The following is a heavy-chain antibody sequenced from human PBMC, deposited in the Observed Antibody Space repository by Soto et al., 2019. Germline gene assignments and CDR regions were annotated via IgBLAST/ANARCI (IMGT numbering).Heavy chain of an antibody. D-gene: IGHD2-15*01. V-gene: IGHV3-30*18. CDR1: GFTFSSYA. CDR2: VSYYVSIE. CDR3: ANYIYYSDFSLHDD. Sequence: GGSLRLSSTASGFTFSSYAMHWVRQAPGRGLEWVAVVSYYVSIENDVDSVRVRFTISRDNSKNTVFLQRNSLRVEDTAVYYCANYIYYSDFSLHDDWCQRSLFADSS. J-gene: IGHJ4*01.